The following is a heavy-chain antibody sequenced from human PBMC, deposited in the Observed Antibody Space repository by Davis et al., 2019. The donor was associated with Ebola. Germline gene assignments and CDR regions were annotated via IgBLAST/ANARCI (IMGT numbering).Heavy chain of an antibody. Sequence: AGSLTLSCAASAFTSSTYSMSWVRHAPGKGLEWVSSISSYSDYIYYADSVKGRFTISRDNAKNSLYLQMNSMRAEDTAVYYCARRSDSYYYYGMDVWGQGTTVTVSS. CDR1: AFTSSTYS. D-gene: IGHD3-22*01. J-gene: IGHJ6*02. CDR2: ISSYSDYI. V-gene: IGHV3-21*01. CDR3: ARRSDSYYYYGMDV.